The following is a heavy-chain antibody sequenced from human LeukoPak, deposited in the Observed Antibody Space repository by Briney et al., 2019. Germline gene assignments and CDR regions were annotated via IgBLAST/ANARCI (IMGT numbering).Heavy chain of an antibody. D-gene: IGHD2-21*02. V-gene: IGHV4-34*01. CDR1: GGSFGGYH. J-gene: IGHJ6*02. CDR2: VTHNGGT. CDR3: ARGRGVTRGLYYHYYGMDV. Sequence: SETLSLSCAVSGGSFGGYHWNWIRQPPGQGLEWLGQVTHNGGTNYNPSLKSRVSMSVDRSENQFSLRLSSVTAADTAVYYCARGRGVTRGLYYHYYGMDVWGQGATVTVSS.